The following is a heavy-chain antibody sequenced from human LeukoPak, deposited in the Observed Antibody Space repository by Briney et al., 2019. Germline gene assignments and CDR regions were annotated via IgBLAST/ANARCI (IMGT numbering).Heavy chain of an antibody. D-gene: IGHD6-6*01. CDR2: IYSGGST. J-gene: IGHJ4*02. CDR3: ARGPKYSSSEDY. CDR1: GFTFSSYA. Sequence: GGSLRLSCAASGFTFSSYAMSWVRQAPGKGLEWVSVIYSGGSTYYADSVKGRFTISRDNSKNTLYLQMNSLRAEDTAVYYCARGPKYSSSEDYWGQGTLVTVSS. V-gene: IGHV3-66*01.